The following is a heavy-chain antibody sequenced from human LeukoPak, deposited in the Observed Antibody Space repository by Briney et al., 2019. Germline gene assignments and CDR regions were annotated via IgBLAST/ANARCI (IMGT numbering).Heavy chain of an antibody. Sequence: GGSLRLSCAASGFTLSSYAMSWVRQAPGEGLEWVAVIWFDGSNNYYVDSVKGRFTISRDNSENTLYLQMNSLRADDMAVYYCARAPSLFFYNSSGYYNGYFDLWGRGTLVTVSS. CDR1: GFTLSSYA. V-gene: IGHV3-33*08. CDR3: ARAPSLFFYNSSGYYNGYFDL. D-gene: IGHD3-22*01. CDR2: IWFDGSNN. J-gene: IGHJ2*01.